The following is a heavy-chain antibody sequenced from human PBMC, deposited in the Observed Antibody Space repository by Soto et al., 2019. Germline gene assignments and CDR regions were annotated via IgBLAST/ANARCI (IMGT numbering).Heavy chain of an antibody. CDR2: ISGTGVTT. CDR1: GGTFSNYA. CDR3: TKVGVDFGMVEAFEV. D-gene: IGHD3-16*01. Sequence: EMQLLESGGDLVQPGGSLRLSCAASGGTFSNYAMTWVRQAPGKGLEYVSAISGTGVTTYQGHSMKGRFTISRDNSKNTLCPQMDGLRAEDTAIYYSTKVGVDFGMVEAFEVWGQGTMVTVSS. J-gene: IGHJ3*01. V-gene: IGHV3-23*02.